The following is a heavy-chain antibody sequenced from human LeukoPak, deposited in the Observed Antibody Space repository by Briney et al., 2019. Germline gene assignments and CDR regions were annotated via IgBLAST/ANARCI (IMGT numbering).Heavy chain of an antibody. D-gene: IGHD1-26*01. CDR1: GGSITTYY. CDR2: IYYSGDT. Sequence: ASETLSLTCTVSGGSITTYYWSWIRQPPGKGLEWIGYIYYSGDTSYNPSLKSRVTISVDTPKNQFSLKLSSVTAADMAVYYCARPYSTSARGTFDIWGQGTMVTVSS. CDR3: ARPYSTSARGTFDI. V-gene: IGHV4-59*01. J-gene: IGHJ3*02.